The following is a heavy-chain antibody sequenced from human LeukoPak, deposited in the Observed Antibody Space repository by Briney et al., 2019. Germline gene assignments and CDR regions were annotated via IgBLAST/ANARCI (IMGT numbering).Heavy chain of an antibody. D-gene: IGHD2-8*01. CDR2: FSGSGGTT. J-gene: IGHJ6*03. CDR3: ANGNRCTSPNCLGYYYFYMDV. Sequence: GGSLRLSCAASGFTFSNYAMNWVRQAPGRGLEWVSGFSGSGGTTSYADSVKGRFTISRDNSKNTLYLQMNSVRVEDTAVYYCANGNRCTSPNCLGYYYFYMDVWGKGTTVTVSS. V-gene: IGHV3-23*01. CDR1: GFTFSNYA.